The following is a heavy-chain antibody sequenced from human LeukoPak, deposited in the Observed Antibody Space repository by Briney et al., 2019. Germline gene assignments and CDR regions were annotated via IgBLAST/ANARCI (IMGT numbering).Heavy chain of an antibody. CDR1: GYSFTTNW. D-gene: IGHD6-13*01. CDR3: AKSSYRGAIAAAGVDY. V-gene: IGHV5-51*01. J-gene: IGHJ4*02. Sequence: HGESLKISCKTSGYSFTTNWIGWVRQMPGQGLEWMGIIFPGDSDTRYSPSFQGQVTISADKSIGTAYLQWRSLKASDTAIYYCAKSSYRGAIAAAGVDYWGQGTLVTVSS. CDR2: IFPGDSDT.